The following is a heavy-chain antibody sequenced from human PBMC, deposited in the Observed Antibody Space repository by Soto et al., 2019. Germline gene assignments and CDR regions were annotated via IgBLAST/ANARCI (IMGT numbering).Heavy chain of an antibody. V-gene: IGHV1-2*02. CDR1: GYTFTDYY. D-gene: IGHD3-9*01. CDR3: ARGDILTGPSHPFDN. Sequence: QVQLVQSGAEVKKPGASVTVSCKASGYTFTDYYLHWVRQAPGERFEWLGWINPNSGDARSAQKFQDRVTMTRDTSISTGYMELTGLTSDDTAEYYCARGDILTGPSHPFDNWGQGTLVTVSS. CDR2: INPNSGDA. J-gene: IGHJ4*02.